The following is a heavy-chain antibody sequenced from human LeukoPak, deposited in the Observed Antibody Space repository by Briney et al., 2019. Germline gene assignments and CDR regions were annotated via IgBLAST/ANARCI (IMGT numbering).Heavy chain of an antibody. CDR1: GGTFSSYA. CDR3: ASPKTYSNPARYDY. J-gene: IGHJ4*02. Sequence: SVKVSCKASGGTFSSYAISWVRQAPGQGLEWMGRIIPILGIANYAQKFQGRVTITTDESTSTAYMELSSLRSEDTAVYYCASPKTYSNPARYDYWGQGTLVTVSS. D-gene: IGHD4-11*01. CDR2: IIPILGIA. V-gene: IGHV1-69*04.